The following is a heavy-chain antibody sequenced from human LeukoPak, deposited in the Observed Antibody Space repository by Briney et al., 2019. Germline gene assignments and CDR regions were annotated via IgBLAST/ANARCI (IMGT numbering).Heavy chain of an antibody. CDR2: IKQDGGEK. D-gene: IGHD3-16*01. CDR3: ARDYERYFDL. CDR1: GFTFSSYW. J-gene: IGHJ2*01. V-gene: IGHV3-7*01. Sequence: GGSLRLSCAASGFTFSSYWMSWVRQAPGKGLEWVANIKQDGGEKHYVDSVKGRFTISRDNAKNSLYLQMNSLRADDTAVYYCARDYERYFDLWGRGTLVTVSS.